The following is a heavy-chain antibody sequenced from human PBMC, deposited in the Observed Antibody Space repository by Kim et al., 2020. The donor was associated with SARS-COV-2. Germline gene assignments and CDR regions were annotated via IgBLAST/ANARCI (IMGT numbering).Heavy chain of an antibody. Sequence: SETLSLTCTVSGGSINSFTDYWGWIRQPPGKGLEWIGSFSYNGNTYYNPSLKSRVTISADASKNQFSLILSSVTAADTATYYCARRKLAGATRPWG. J-gene: IGHJ1*01. D-gene: IGHD1-26*01. CDR2: FSYNGNT. V-gene: IGHV4-39*01. CDR1: GGSINSFTDY. CDR3: ARRKLAGATRP.